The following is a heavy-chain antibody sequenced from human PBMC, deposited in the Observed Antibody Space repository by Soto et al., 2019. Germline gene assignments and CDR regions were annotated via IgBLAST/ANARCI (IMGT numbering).Heavy chain of an antibody. Sequence: ASVKVSCKASGYTFTSYAMHWVRQAPGQRLEWMGWINAGNGNTKYSQKFQGRVTITRDTSASTADMELSRLRSEDTAVYYCAVAGYSSSWYRDYYGMDVWGQGTTVTVSS. D-gene: IGHD6-13*01. J-gene: IGHJ6*02. CDR1: GYTFTSYA. V-gene: IGHV1-3*01. CDR3: AVAGYSSSWYRDYYGMDV. CDR2: INAGNGNT.